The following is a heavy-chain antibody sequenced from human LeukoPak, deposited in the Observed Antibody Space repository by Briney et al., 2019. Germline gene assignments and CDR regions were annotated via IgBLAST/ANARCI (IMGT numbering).Heavy chain of an antibody. D-gene: IGHD6-13*01. CDR1: GFTFSSYW. CDR2: IDSDGRST. CDR3: ARAIAAAGSWYFDL. J-gene: IGHJ2*01. Sequence: GGSLRLSCAASGFTFSSYWMHWFRQAQGGGLVGFSRIDSDGRSTSYADSVKGRFTISRDNAKKTLYLQINSLRAEDTAVYYCARAIAAAGSWYFDLWGRGTLVTVSS. V-gene: IGHV3-74*01.